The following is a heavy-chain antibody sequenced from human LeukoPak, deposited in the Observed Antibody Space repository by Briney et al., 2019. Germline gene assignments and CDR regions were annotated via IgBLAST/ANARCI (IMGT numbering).Heavy chain of an antibody. Sequence: GGPLRLSCAASGFTFSSYSMNWVRQAPGKGLEWVSSISSSSSYIYYADSVKGRFTISRDNAKNSLYLQMNSLRAEDTAVYYCAGVNYYDSSGYYHYWGQGTLVTVSS. CDR1: GFTFSSYS. D-gene: IGHD3-22*01. CDR3: AGVNYYDSSGYYHY. V-gene: IGHV3-21*01. J-gene: IGHJ4*02. CDR2: ISSSSSYI.